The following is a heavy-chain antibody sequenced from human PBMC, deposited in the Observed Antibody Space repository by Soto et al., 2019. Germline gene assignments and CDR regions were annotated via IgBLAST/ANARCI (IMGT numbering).Heavy chain of an antibody. V-gene: IGHV4-34*01. CDR3: ARHRGIAARTGGFDY. CDR2: INHSGST. D-gene: IGHD6-6*01. Sequence: SETLSLTCAVYGGSFSGYYWSWIRQPPGKGLEWIGEINHSGSTNYNPSLKSRVTISVDTSKNQFSLKLSSVTAADTAAYYCARHRGIAARTGGFDYWGQGTRVTVSS. J-gene: IGHJ4*02. CDR1: GGSFSGYY.